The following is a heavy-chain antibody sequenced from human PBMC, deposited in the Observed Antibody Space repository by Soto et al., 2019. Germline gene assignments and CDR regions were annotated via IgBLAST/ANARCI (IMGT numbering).Heavy chain of an antibody. CDR1: GFTFSSYS. CDR2: ISSGRSYI. CDR3: ARDHYDSSGFYNIFFYYYGLDV. Sequence: EVQLVESGGGLVKAGGSLRLSCSASGFTFSSYSMNWVRQAPGKGLEGVSSISSGRSYIYYADSVKGRFTISRDNAKNSLYLQMNSLRAEDTAVYYCARDHYDSSGFYNIFFYYYGLDVWGPGTTVTVS. J-gene: IGHJ6*02. D-gene: IGHD3-22*01. V-gene: IGHV3-21*01.